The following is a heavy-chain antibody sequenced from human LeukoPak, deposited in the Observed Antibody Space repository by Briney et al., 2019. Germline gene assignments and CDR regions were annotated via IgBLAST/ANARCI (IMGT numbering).Heavy chain of an antibody. J-gene: IGHJ4*02. Sequence: GGSLRLSCAASGFTFSSYWMSWVRQAPGKGLEWVANIKQDGSEKYYVDSVKGRFTISRDNAKNSLYLQMNSLRAEDTAVYYCARDHLSDSGWFDYWGQGTLVTVSS. CDR2: IKQDGSEK. CDR1: GFTFSSYW. V-gene: IGHV3-7*01. D-gene: IGHD6-19*01. CDR3: ARDHLSDSGWFDY.